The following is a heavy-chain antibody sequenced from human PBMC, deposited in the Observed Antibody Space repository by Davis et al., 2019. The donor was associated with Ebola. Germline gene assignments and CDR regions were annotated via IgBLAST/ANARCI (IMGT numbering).Heavy chain of an antibody. CDR1: GGSISSSNW. V-gene: IGHV4-4*02. CDR3: ARDPGYYDSSGYYRYYYYGMDV. J-gene: IGHJ6*04. CDR2: IYHSGST. D-gene: IGHD3-22*01. Sequence: SETLSLTCAVSGGSISSSNWWSWVRQPPGKGLEWIGEIYHSGSTNYNPSLKSRVTISVDKSKNQFSLKLSSVTAADTAVYYCARDPGYYDSSGYYRYYYYGMDVWGKGTTVTVSS.